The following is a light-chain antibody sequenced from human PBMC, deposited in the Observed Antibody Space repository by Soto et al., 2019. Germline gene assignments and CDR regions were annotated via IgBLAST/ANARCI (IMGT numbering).Light chain of an antibody. CDR3: AAWDDSLNGPV. J-gene: IGLJ3*02. Sequence: QLVLTQPPSVSAAPGKKVTISCSGSSSNIGNNAVNWYQQLPGKAPKLLIHDDNRESSGVSHRFSGSNSGTSASLAISDLQSEDEAHYYCAAWDDSLNGPVFGGGTKVTVL. V-gene: IGLV1-36*01. CDR1: SSNIGNNA. CDR2: DDN.